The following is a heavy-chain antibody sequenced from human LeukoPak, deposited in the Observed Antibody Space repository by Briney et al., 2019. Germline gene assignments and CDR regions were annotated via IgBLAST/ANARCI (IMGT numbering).Heavy chain of an antibody. D-gene: IGHD3-22*01. CDR2: IYYSGST. J-gene: IGHJ4*02. CDR3: ARESWLENYDSSGLFDY. Sequence: SETLSLTCAVSGGSISSSNWWSWVRQPPGKGLEWIGYIYYSGSTNYNPSLKSRVTISVDTSKNQFSLKLSSVTAADTAVYYCARESWLENYDSSGLFDYWGQGTLVTVSS. CDR1: GGSISSSNW. V-gene: IGHV4-4*02.